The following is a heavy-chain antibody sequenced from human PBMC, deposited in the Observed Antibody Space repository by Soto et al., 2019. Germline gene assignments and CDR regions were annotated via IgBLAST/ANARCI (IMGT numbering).Heavy chain of an antibody. J-gene: IGHJ5*02. CDR3: ARAALSGVATIWDYANWFDP. D-gene: IGHD5-12*01. CDR2: INADKGDT. CDR1: GYSFTDFA. Sequence: QAQLVQSGAEVKKPGASVKVSCKAPGYSFTDFAMPSVRLASGQRLEWMGWINADKGDTKYSPKFQGRVTITRDTSATTVYMALRSLRSEDTAVYYGARAALSGVATIWDYANWFDPWGQGSLVTVST. V-gene: IGHV1-3*01.